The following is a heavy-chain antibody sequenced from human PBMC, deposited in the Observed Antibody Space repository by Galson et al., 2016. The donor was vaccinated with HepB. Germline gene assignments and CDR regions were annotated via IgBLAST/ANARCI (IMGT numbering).Heavy chain of an antibody. CDR1: GFIFRDYS. J-gene: IGHJ4*02. Sequence: SLRLSCAAFGFIFRDYSMYWVRQAPGKGLLWVSRIVDGDGSVTNYADSVKGRFTTSRDNGKNILYLQMNDLRTDDTGVYYCSRGSDFWGQGTLVTVSS. V-gene: IGHV3-74*01. CDR2: IVDGDGSVT. CDR3: SRGSDF.